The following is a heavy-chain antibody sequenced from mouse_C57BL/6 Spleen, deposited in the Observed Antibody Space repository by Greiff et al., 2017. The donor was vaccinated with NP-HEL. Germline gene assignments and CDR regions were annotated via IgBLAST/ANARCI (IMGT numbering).Heavy chain of an antibody. V-gene: IGHV1-42*01. CDR2: INPSTGGT. CDR1: GYSFTGYY. CDR3: ARWYYGSSYDYAMDY. J-gene: IGHJ4*01. D-gene: IGHD1-1*01. Sequence: VQLKESGPELVKPGASVKISCKASGYSFTGYYMNWVKQSPEKSLEWIGEINPSTGGTTYNQKFKAKATLTVDKSSSTAYMQLKSLTSEDSAVYYCARWYYGSSYDYAMDYWGQGTSVTVSS.